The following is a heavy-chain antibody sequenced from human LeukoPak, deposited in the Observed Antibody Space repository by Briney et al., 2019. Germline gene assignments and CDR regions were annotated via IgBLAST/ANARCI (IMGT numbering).Heavy chain of an antibody. CDR2: ISSDGSNK. CDR3: ARTEYCSRGSCYGLAFDV. D-gene: IGHD2-15*01. Sequence: PGGSLSLSCAASGFTFSSYDMHWVRHAPGKGLEGVALISSDGSNKLYADSVKGRFTFSRDNSKNTLYLQMNSLRGEDTAVYYCARTEYCSRGSCYGLAFDVWGQGTMVTVSS. J-gene: IGHJ3*01. CDR1: GFTFSSYD. V-gene: IGHV3-30-3*01.